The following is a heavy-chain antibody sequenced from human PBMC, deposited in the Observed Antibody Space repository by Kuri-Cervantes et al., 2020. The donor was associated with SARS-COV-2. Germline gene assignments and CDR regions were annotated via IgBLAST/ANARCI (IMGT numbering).Heavy chain of an antibody. CDR3: ARDGVTAVFDY. CDR1: GFTFSSYW. J-gene: IGHJ4*02. D-gene: IGHD2-21*02. Sequence: GESLKISCAASGFTFSSYWMHWVRQAPGKGLVWVSRINSDGSSTTYADSVKGRFTISRDNAENTLYLQMDGLRAEDTAVYYCARDGVTAVFDYWGQGTLVT. V-gene: IGHV3-74*01. CDR2: INSDGSST.